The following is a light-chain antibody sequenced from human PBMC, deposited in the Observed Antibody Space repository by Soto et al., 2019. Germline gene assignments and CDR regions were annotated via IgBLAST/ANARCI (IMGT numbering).Light chain of an antibody. CDR3: QQFEDFPRAII. J-gene: IGKJ5*01. V-gene: IGKV1-33*01. CDR2: DAS. Sequence: DIQMTQSPSPLSASVGDRVTITCQAIQDISTYLNGYQQTTGKAPKLLIYDASNLETGVPSRFIGSGSWTDFTCTISSLQPEEIATYYCQQFEDFPRAIIFGQGTRLEIK. CDR1: QDISTY.